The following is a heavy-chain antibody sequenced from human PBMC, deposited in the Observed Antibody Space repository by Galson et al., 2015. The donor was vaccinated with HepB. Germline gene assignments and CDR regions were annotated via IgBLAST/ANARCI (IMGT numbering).Heavy chain of an antibody. J-gene: IGHJ6*02. CDR2: IDASGATT. Sequence: SCKASGFTFSNYAMSWVRQAPGKGLEWVSSIDASGATTYYADSVKGRFTFSRDNSKYTLFLQLTSLRAEDTAVYYCAKENIVKGYYDFWSGYPHYYGMDVWGQGTTVTVSS. CDR3: AKENIVKGYYDFWSGYPHYYGMDV. CDR1: GFTFSNYA. D-gene: IGHD3-3*01. V-gene: IGHV3-23*01.